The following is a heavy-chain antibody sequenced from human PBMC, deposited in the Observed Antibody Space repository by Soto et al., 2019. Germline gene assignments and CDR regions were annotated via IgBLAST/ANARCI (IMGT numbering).Heavy chain of an antibody. CDR3: ARENSSGYHRVNWFDP. D-gene: IGHD3-22*01. J-gene: IGHJ5*02. CDR2: IYYGGST. CDR1: GGTISSGGYY. V-gene: IGHV4-31*03. Sequence: PSETLSLTCTVSGGTISSGGYYWSWVRQHPGKGLEWIGYIYYGGSTYSNPSLKSRITISVDTSKNQFSLKLSSVTAADTAVYYCARENSSGYHRVNWFDPWGQGTLVTVSS.